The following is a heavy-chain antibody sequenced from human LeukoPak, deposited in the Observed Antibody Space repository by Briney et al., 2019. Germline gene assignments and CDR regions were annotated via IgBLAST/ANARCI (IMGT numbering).Heavy chain of an antibody. J-gene: IGHJ4*02. CDR3: ARAVGNWGPTYFDY. CDR1: GGSFSGYY. CDR2: INHSGST. Sequence: PSETLSLTCAVYGGSFSGYYWSWIRQPPGKGLEWIGEINHSGSTNYNPSLKSRVTISVDTSKNQFSLKLSSVTAADTAVYYCARAVGNWGPTYFDYWGQGTLVTVSS. V-gene: IGHV4-34*01. D-gene: IGHD7-27*01.